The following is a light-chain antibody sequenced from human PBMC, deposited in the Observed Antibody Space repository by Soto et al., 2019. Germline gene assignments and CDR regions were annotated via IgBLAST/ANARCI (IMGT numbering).Light chain of an antibody. CDR1: QSVRNN. CDR2: GAS. J-gene: IGKJ1*01. Sequence: EIVITQSPATLSVSPGERATLSCRASQSVRNNLAWYQQKPGQAPRLLIYGASTRATGIPARFSGSGSGTEFTLTISSLXSEDFAVYYCQQYNNWPPWTFGQGTKVDIK. CDR3: QQYNNWPPWT. V-gene: IGKV3-15*01.